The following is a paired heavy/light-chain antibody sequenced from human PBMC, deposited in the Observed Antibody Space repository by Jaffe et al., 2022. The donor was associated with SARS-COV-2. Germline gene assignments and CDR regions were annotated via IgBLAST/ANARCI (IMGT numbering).Light chain of an antibody. Sequence: EIVLTQSPATLSLSPGERATLSCRASQSVSSYLAWYQQKPGQVPRLLIYDASNRATGIPARFSGSGSGTDFTLTISSLEPEDFVVYYCQQRRNWPLTFGGGTKVQIK. CDR1: QSVSSY. V-gene: IGKV3-11*01. J-gene: IGKJ4*01. CDR2: DAS. CDR3: QQRRNWPLT.
Heavy chain of an antibody. D-gene: IGHD4-17*01. CDR2: INTHTGNP. Sequence: QVQLVQSGSELKKPGASVKVSCKASGYGFTNYAINWVRQAPGQGLEWMGWINTHTGNPTYAQDFTGRFVFSLDTSVSTAFLQISGLKAEDTAVYYCARGDYGDSGRYHFNYWGQGTLVTVSS. CDR1: GYGFTNYA. CDR3: ARGDYGDSGRYHFNY. J-gene: IGHJ4*02. V-gene: IGHV7-4-1*02.